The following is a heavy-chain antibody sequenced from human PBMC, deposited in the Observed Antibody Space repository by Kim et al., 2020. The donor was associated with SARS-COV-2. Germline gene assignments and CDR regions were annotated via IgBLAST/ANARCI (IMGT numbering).Heavy chain of an antibody. Sequence: ASVKVSCKASGYTFTSYAMHWVRQAPGQRLEWMGWINAGNGNTKYSQKFQGRVTITRDTSASTAYMELSSLRSEDTAVYYCSRWGSYGGFDYWGQRTLVTVSS. V-gene: IGHV1-3*01. CDR3: SRWGSYGGFDY. D-gene: IGHD5-18*01. CDR1: GYTFTSYA. J-gene: IGHJ4*02. CDR2: INAGNGNT.